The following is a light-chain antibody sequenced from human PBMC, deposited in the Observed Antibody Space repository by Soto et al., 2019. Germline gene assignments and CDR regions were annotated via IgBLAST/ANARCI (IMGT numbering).Light chain of an antibody. CDR3: YSYAGSSTYV. CDR1: NRDVGSYNL. CDR2: EGS. V-gene: IGLV2-23*01. J-gene: IGLJ1*01. Sequence: QSVLTQPASVSGSPGQSITISCTGTNRDVGSYNLVSWYQQHTGKAPKLMIYEGSRRPSGVSTRFSGSKSGNTASLTISGLQAEYEADYYCYSYAGSSTYVFGTGTKLTVL.